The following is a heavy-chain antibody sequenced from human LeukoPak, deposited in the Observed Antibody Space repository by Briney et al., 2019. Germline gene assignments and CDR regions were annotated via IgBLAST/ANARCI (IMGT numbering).Heavy chain of an antibody. CDR3: ARDRGIATKGAFEI. CDR1: GYTFTGYY. J-gene: IGHJ3*02. D-gene: IGHD6-13*01. CDR2: INPNSGGT. Sequence: ASVKVSCKASGYTFTGYYMHWVRQAPGQGLEWMGRINPNSGGTNYAQKFQGRVTMTRDTSISTAYMGLSRQRSDDTAVYYCARDRGIATKGAFEIWGQGTMVTVSS. V-gene: IGHV1-2*06.